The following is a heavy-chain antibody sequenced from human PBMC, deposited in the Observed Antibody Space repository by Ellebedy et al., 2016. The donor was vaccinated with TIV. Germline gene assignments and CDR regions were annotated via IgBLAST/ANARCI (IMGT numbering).Heavy chain of an antibody. D-gene: IGHD1-26*01. CDR2: INPSSGST. V-gene: IGHV1-46*01. CDR3: ARDLVGETSFVGY. CDR1: GYTFRYFY. Sequence: ASVKVSXXASGYTFRYFYMHWVRQAPGQGLEWVGVINPSSGSTSYAQKFQGRVTMTRDTSTSTVYMEMTSLRSDDTAVYYCARDLVGETSFVGYWGQGTLVTVS. J-gene: IGHJ4*02.